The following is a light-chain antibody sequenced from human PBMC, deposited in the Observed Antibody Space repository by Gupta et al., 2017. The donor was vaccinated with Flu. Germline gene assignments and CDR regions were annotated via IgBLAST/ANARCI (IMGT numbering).Light chain of an antibody. CDR3: RPTYSSSPNT. J-gene: IGKJ4*01. V-gene: IGKV1-39*01. Sequence: SSLSASVGDRVIITCRARQSISSYLHWYQQKPGKAPKLLIYAASSWQSGVPSRFSGSGSGTDFTLTISSRQPEDFATYFCRPTYSSSPNTFGGGTXVDIK. CDR2: AAS. CDR1: QSISSY.